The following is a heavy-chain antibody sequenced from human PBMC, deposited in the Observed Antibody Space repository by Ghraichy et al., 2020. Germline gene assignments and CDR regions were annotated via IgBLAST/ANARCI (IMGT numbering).Heavy chain of an antibody. CDR1: GGSISSYY. CDR3: ARDPYYDSSGYWYFDL. Sequence: ESLNISCTVSGGSISSYYWSWIRQPAGKGLEWIGRIYTSGSTNYNPSLKSRVTMSVDTSKNQFSLKLSSVTAADTAVYYCARDPYYDSSGYWYFDLWGRGTLVTVSS. D-gene: IGHD3-22*01. V-gene: IGHV4-4*07. CDR2: IYTSGST. J-gene: IGHJ2*01.